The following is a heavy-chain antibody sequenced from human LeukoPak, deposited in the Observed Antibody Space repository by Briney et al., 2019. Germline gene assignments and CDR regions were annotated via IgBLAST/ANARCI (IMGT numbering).Heavy chain of an antibody. D-gene: IGHD1-26*01. CDR1: GGSISSYY. Sequence: PETLSLTCTVSGGSISSYYWSWIRQPPGKGLEWIGYIYYSGSTNYDPSLKSRVTISVDTSKNQFSLKLSSVTAADTAVYYCARRRLGRVGATWYFDYWGQGTLVTVSS. J-gene: IGHJ4*02. V-gene: IGHV4-59*08. CDR2: IYYSGST. CDR3: ARRRLGRVGATWYFDY.